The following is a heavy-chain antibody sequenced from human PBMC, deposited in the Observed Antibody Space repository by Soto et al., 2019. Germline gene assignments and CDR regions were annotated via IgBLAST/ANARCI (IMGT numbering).Heavy chain of an antibody. D-gene: IGHD3-10*01. CDR3: ARDGNAYSYGSGSSLKY. CDR2: ISSSSSYI. V-gene: IGHV3-21*01. Sequence: EVQLVESGGGLVKPGGSLRLSCAASGFTFSSHSMNWVRQAPGKGLEWVSSISSSSSYIYYADSVKGRFTISRDNAKNSLYLQMNSLRAEDTAVYYCARDGNAYSYGSGSSLKYWGQGTLVTVSS. J-gene: IGHJ4*02. CDR1: GFTFSSHS.